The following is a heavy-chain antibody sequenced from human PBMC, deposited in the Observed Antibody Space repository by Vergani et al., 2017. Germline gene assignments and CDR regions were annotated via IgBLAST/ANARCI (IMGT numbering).Heavy chain of an antibody. CDR2: INPDGGST. Sequence: QVQLVQSGAEVKRPGASVKISCKASAYSFTSYYLNWVRQAPGQGLEWMGIINPDGGSTNTAPKFQGRITMTRDTSTNTVYMDLSNLRSEDTAIYYCARYAADMGAFPAPFDYWGQEPWSPSPQ. CDR1: AYSFTSYY. V-gene: IGHV1-46*03. CDR3: ARYAADMGAFPAPFDY. D-gene: IGHD6-13*01. J-gene: IGHJ4*01.